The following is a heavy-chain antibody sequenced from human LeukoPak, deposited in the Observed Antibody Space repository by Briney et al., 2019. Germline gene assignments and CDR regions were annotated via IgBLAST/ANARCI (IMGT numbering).Heavy chain of an antibody. J-gene: IGHJ4*02. V-gene: IGHV3-23*01. CDR2: ISGSGGST. D-gene: IGHD7-27*01. CDR3: ARDLNWETY. Sequence: PGGSLRLSCAPSGFTYSSYAMSWVRQAPRKGLEWVSAISGSGGSTYYADSVKGRFTISRDNSKNTLYLQMNSLRAEDTAVYYCARDLNWETYWGQGTLVSVSS. CDR1: GFTYSSYA.